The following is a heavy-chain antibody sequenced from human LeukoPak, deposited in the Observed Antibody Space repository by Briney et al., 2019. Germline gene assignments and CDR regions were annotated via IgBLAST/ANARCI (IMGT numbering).Heavy chain of an antibody. V-gene: IGHV3-9*01. J-gene: IGHJ4*02. CDR3: VPDIVVVVAARISDY. CDR2: ISWNSGTK. Sequence: GRSLRLSCAASGFTFDDYAMHWVRQAPGKGLEWVSGISWNSGTKGYGDSVKGRFTISRNNAKNSLYLQMNSLRAEDTAVYYCVPDIVVVVAARISDYWGQGTLVTVSS. D-gene: IGHD2-15*01. CDR1: GFTFDDYA.